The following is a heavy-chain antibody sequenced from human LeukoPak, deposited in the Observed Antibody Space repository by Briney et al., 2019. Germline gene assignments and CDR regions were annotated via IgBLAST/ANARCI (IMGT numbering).Heavy chain of an antibody. D-gene: IGHD3-16*01. V-gene: IGHV1-2*02. J-gene: IGHJ4*02. CDR3: ARVWGEGYFDY. Sequence: ASVKVSFKASGYTFTYYYLHWVRQAPAQGREWMGWINSKTGGTHNLQKFQGRVTVTRDTSINTVYMELSGLKSDDTGVYYCARVWGEGYFDYWGQGTLVTVSS. CDR2: INSKTGGT. CDR1: GYTFTYYY.